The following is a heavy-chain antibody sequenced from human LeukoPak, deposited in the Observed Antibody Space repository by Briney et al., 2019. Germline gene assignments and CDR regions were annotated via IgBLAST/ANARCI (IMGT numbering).Heavy chain of an antibody. V-gene: IGHV3-23*01. CDR3: AKEGDYGGYFDY. D-gene: IGHD4-23*01. Sequence: GGSLRLSCAASEFTFSSNAMSWVRKAPGKGREWVSAISGSGDSTYYADSVKGRFTISRDNSKNTLYLQMNSLRAEDTAAYYCAKEGDYGGYFDYWGQGTLVTVSS. CDR1: EFTFSSNA. J-gene: IGHJ4*02. CDR2: ISGSGDST.